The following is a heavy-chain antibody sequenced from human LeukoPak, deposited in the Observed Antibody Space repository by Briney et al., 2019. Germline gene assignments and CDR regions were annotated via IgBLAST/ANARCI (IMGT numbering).Heavy chain of an antibody. D-gene: IGHD2-15*01. CDR2: ISAYNGNT. J-gene: IGHJ6*02. V-gene: IGHV1-18*01. CDR1: GYTFTSYG. Sequence: ASVKVSCKASGYTFTSYGISWVRQAPGQGLEWMGWISAYNGNTNYAQKLQGRVTMTTDTSTSTAYMELSSLRSEDTAVYYCARGKARCSGGSCYYYYGMDVWGQGTTVTVSS. CDR3: ARGKARCSGGSCYYYYGMDV.